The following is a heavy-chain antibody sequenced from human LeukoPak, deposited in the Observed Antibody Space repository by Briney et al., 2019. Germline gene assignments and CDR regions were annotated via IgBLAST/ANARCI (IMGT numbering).Heavy chain of an antibody. Sequence: GGSLRLSCAASGFTVSSNYMSWVRQAPGKGLEWVSVIYSGGSTYYADTVKGRFTTSRDNSKNTLYLQMNSLRAEDTAVYYCARDGSSGSRDAFDIWGQGTMVTVSS. CDR3: ARDGSSGSRDAFDI. CDR2: IYSGGST. D-gene: IGHD6-19*01. J-gene: IGHJ3*02. CDR1: GFTVSSNY. V-gene: IGHV3-53*01.